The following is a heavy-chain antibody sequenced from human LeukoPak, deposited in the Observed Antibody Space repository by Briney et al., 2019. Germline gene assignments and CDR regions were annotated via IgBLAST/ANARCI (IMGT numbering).Heavy chain of an antibody. CDR1: GFTVSSNY. CDR3: ARDERLLSFLK. D-gene: IGHD3-3*01. CDR2: ITGSGGGT. Sequence: GGSLRLSCAASGFTVSSNYMSWVRQAPGKGLEWVSGITGSGGGTYYADSVKGRFTISRDNSKNTLYLQMNSLRAEDTAIYYCARDERLLSFLKWGQGTLVTVSS. V-gene: IGHV3-23*01. J-gene: IGHJ4*02.